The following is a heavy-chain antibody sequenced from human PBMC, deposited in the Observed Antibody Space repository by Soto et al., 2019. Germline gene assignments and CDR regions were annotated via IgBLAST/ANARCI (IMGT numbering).Heavy chain of an antibody. Sequence: SDTLSLTCTVSGGSISRGGYYWGWIRQHPGKGLEWIGYIYYSGSTYYNPSLKSRVTISVDTSKNQFSLKLSSVTAADTAVYYCATLRHEYSNYYYVMDVWVQGTTVNVSS. J-gene: IGHJ6*02. CDR2: IYYSGST. CDR1: GGSISRGGYY. CDR3: ATLRHEYSNYYYVMDV. V-gene: IGHV4-31*03. D-gene: IGHD6-6*01.